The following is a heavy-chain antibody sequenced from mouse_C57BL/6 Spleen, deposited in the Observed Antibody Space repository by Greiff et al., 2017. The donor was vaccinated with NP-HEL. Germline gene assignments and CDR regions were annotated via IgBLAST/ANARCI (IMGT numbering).Heavy chain of an antibody. CDR3: ARGDYMNAMDY. CDR1: GYTFTNYW. CDR2: IYPGGGYT. Sequence: QVQLKQSGAELVRPGTSVKMSCKASGYTFTNYWIGWAKQRPGHGLEWIGDIYPGGGYTNYNEKFKGKATLTADKSSSTAYMQFSSLTSEDSANYYCARGDYMNAMDYWGQGTSVTVSS. J-gene: IGHJ4*01. D-gene: IGHD2-12*01. V-gene: IGHV1-63*01.